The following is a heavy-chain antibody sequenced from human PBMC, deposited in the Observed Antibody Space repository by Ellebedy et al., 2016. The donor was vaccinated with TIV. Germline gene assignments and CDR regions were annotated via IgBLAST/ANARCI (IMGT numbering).Heavy chain of an antibody. CDR2: IGTAGDT. CDR3: ARGIGGNPNWFDP. J-gene: IGHJ5*02. D-gene: IGHD4-23*01. CDR1: GFTFSSYD. Sequence: GESLKISXAASGFTFSSYDMHWVRQATGKGLEWVSAIGTAGDTYYPGSVKGRFTISRDNSKNTLYLQMNSLRAEDTAVYYCARGIGGNPNWFDPWGQGTLVTVSS. V-gene: IGHV3-13*01.